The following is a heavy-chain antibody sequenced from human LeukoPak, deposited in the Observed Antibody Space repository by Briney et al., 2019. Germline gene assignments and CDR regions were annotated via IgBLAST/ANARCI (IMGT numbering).Heavy chain of an antibody. CDR3: ARENSSGWFLPSFDY. V-gene: IGHV1-18*01. CDR1: GYTFTSYG. CDR2: ISAYNGNT. J-gene: IGHJ4*02. Sequence: ASVKVSCKASGYTFTSYGISWVRQAPGQGLEWMGWISAYNGNTNYAQKLQGRVTMTTDTSTSTAHMELRSLRSDDTAVYYCARENSSGWFLPSFDYWGQGTLVTVSS. D-gene: IGHD6-19*01.